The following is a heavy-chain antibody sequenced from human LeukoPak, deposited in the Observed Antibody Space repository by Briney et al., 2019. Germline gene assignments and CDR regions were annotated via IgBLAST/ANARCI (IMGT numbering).Heavy chain of an antibody. Sequence: AASVKVSCKASGYTFTSYDINWVRQATGQGLGWMGWMNPNSGNTGYAQKFQGRVTMTRNTSISTAYMELSSLRSEDTAVYYCARSWSSGYYALYYFDYWGQGTLVTVSS. V-gene: IGHV1-8*01. J-gene: IGHJ4*02. CDR2: MNPNSGNT. CDR1: GYTFTSYD. D-gene: IGHD3-22*01. CDR3: ARSWSSGYYALYYFDY.